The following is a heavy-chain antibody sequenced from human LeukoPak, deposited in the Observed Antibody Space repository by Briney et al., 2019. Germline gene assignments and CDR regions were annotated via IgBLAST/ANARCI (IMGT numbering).Heavy chain of an antibody. J-gene: IGHJ2*01. Sequence: SETLSLTCTVSGGSISSYYWSWIRQPAGKGLEWIGRIHSSGSTKYSPSLKSRLTMSVDTSKNHLSLNLSSVTAADTAVYYCAREWGAYWYFDLWGRGILVTVSS. CDR1: GGSISSYY. CDR3: AREWGAYWYFDL. V-gene: IGHV4-4*07. D-gene: IGHD3-16*01. CDR2: IHSSGST.